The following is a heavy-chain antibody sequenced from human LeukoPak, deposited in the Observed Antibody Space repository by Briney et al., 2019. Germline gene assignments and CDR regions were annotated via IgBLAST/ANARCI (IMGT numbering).Heavy chain of an antibody. CDR2: IIPIFGTA. CDR1: GGTFSSYA. Sequence: GASVKVSCKASGGTFSSYAISWVRQAPGQGLEWMGGIIPIFGTANYAQKFQGRVTITADESTSTAYMELSSLRSEDTAVYYCARTSVVAACFDYWGQGTLVTVSS. J-gene: IGHJ4*02. V-gene: IGHV1-69*13. D-gene: IGHD2-15*01. CDR3: ARTSVVAACFDY.